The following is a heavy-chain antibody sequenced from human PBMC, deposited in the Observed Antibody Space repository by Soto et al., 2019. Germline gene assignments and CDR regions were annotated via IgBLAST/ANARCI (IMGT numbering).Heavy chain of an antibody. CDR2: ISGSDGKT. J-gene: IGHJ4*02. V-gene: IGHV3-23*01. CDR3: ARWSYLDY. Sequence: GGSLRLSCAASGFIFGSYALSWVRQAPGKGLEWVSTISGSDGKTFYADSVKGRFSISRDTSQSTLYLQMNSLRADDTAMYYCARWSYLDYWGQGTRVTVS. D-gene: IGHD3-3*01. CDR1: GFIFGSYA.